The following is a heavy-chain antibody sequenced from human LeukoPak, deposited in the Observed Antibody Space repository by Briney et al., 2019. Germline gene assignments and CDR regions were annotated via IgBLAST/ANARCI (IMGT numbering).Heavy chain of an antibody. CDR2: ITSSGETT. CDR1: ASIPFNSYS. CDR3: AKMQGYFDY. J-gene: IGHJ4*03. V-gene: IGHV3-23*01. Sequence: QPGGSLRLSCAASASIPFNSYSMRWVRQAPGKGLEWVSAITSSGETTYYADSVKGRFTISRDNSKNMVYLQMNSLRAEDAATYYCAKMQGYFDYRGQGSLVTVSS.